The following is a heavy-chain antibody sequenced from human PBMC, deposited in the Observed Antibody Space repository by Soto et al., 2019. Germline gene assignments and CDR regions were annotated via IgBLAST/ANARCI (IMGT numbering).Heavy chain of an antibody. CDR2: IYYSGST. CDR3: ARGGYYDSSGYWMFDD. V-gene: IGHV4-30-4*01. D-gene: IGHD3-22*01. CDR1: DGSISGGDYY. J-gene: IGHJ4*02. Sequence: PSETLSLPCTVSDGSISGGDYYWSSIRQPQGKGLEWIGYIYYSGSTYYNPALKSRVTLSVDTSKNKFSLKLSTVTAADTAVYYCARGGYYDSSGYWMFDDWGQGTLVTVSS.